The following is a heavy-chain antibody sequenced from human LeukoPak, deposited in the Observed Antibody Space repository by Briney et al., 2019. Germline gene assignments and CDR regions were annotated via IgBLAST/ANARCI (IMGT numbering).Heavy chain of an antibody. CDR1: GFTFSSYA. Sequence: GGSLRLSCAASGFTFSSYAMHWVRQAPGKGLEWVAVISYDGSNKYYADSVKGRFTISRDNSKNTLYLQMNSLRAEDTAVYYCARGAMVRGKIDGYPDAFDIWGQGTMVTVSS. J-gene: IGHJ3*02. D-gene: IGHD3-10*01. V-gene: IGHV3-30-3*01. CDR2: ISYDGSNK. CDR3: ARGAMVRGKIDGYPDAFDI.